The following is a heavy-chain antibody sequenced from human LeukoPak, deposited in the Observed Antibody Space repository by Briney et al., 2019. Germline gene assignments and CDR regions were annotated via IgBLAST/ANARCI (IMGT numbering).Heavy chain of an antibody. J-gene: IGHJ4*02. CDR3: ASNYYYDSSGYTYYFDY. Sequence: GGSLRLSCAASGFSVSSKYMSWVRQAPGKGLEWVSSIRSSTTYVYYADSVKGRFTISRDNAKNSLYLQMNSLRAEDTAVYYCASNYYYDSSGYTYYFDYWGQGTLVTVSS. V-gene: IGHV3-21*01. CDR1: GFSVSSKY. CDR2: IRSSTTYV. D-gene: IGHD3-22*01.